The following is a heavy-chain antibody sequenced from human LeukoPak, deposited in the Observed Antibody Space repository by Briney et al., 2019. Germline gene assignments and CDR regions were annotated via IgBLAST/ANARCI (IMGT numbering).Heavy chain of an antibody. J-gene: IGHJ4*02. Sequence: PSETLSLTCTVSGDSITSRSYFWGWIRQPPGKGLEWIGSMFFSGSTHYNPSLKSRVTISVDTSKNQLSLKLSSVTAADTAVYYCARLEILWWSIDYWGQGTLVTVSS. D-gene: IGHD2-21*01. CDR1: GDSITSRSYF. CDR3: ARLEILWWSIDY. V-gene: IGHV4-39*01. CDR2: MFFSGST.